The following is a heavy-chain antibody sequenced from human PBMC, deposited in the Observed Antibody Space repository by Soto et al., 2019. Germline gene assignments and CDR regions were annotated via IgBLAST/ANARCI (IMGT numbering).Heavy chain of an antibody. CDR2: ISAYNGNT. CDR1: GYSFSFCG. D-gene: IGHD3-10*01. Sequence: ASVKVSCKASGYSFSFCGINWVRQAPGQGLEWMGWISAYNGNTNYAQKLQDRVTMTTDTSTSTAYMELRSLGSDDTAVYYCASGWFGEFVYYFDYWGQGTLVTVSS. V-gene: IGHV1-18*01. CDR3: ASGWFGEFVYYFDY. J-gene: IGHJ4*02.